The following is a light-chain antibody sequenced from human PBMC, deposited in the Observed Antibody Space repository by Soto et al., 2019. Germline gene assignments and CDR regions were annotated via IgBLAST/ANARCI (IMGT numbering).Light chain of an antibody. J-gene: IGLJ2*01. V-gene: IGLV2-11*01. CDR1: SSDVGGYNF. Sequence: QSVLTQPRSVSGSPGQSVTISCTGTSSDVGGYNFVSWYQHHPGKAPKFMIFDVNKRPSGVPDRFSGSKSGNTASLTISGLQTEDEADYYRSSYAGTYTVFGGGTKLTVL. CDR3: SSYAGTYTV. CDR2: DVN.